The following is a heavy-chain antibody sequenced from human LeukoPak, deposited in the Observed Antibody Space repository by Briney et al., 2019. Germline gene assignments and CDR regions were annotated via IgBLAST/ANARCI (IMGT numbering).Heavy chain of an antibody. CDR3: ARRGDGGRSFDY. Sequence: GGSLRLSCAASGFTVSSSYLNWVRQAPGKGLEWVSLIYGGGSTYYADSVKGRFTISRDNSKNTLYLQMNSLRAEDTAVYYCARRGDGGRSFDYWGQGTLVTVSS. CDR2: IYGGGST. V-gene: IGHV3-53*01. CDR1: GFTVSSSY. J-gene: IGHJ4*02. D-gene: IGHD4-23*01.